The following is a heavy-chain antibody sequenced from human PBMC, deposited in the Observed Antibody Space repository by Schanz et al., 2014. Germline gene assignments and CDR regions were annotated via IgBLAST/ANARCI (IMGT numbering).Heavy chain of an antibody. CDR2: IYYSGST. CDR3: ARGRVVPAAPEFDY. J-gene: IGHJ4*02. D-gene: IGHD2-2*01. CDR1: SASIRTYY. V-gene: IGHV4-59*01. Sequence: QVQLQESGPGLVKPSETLSLTCTVSSASIRTYYWSWIRQPPGKGLEWIGYIYYSGSTTYNPSLKSRVTISVEPSKKQFSLNLSSVTAADTAVYYCARGRVVPAAPEFDYWGQGILVTVSS.